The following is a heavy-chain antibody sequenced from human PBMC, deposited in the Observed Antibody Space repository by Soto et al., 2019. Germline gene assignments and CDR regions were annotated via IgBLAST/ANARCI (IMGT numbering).Heavy chain of an antibody. J-gene: IGHJ6*02. Sequence: EVQLLESGGGLVQPGGSLRLSCAASGFTFSSYAMSWVRQAPGKGLEWVSAISGSGGSTYYADSVKGRFTISRDNSKNTLYLQMNSLRAEDTAVYYCSGWPRIYYYYGMDVWGPGITVTDSS. CDR3: SGWPRIYYYYGMDV. D-gene: IGHD6-19*01. CDR1: GFTFSSYA. CDR2: ISGSGGST. V-gene: IGHV3-23*01.